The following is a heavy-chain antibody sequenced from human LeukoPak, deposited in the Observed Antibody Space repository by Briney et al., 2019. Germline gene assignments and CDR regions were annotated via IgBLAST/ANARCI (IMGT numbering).Heavy chain of an antibody. Sequence: PGGSLRLSCAASGFTFSSYSMNWVPQAPGKGLEWVSSISSSSSYIHYADSVKGRFTISRDNAKNSLYLQMNSLRAEDTAVYYCARDFHGGNGDYWGQGTLVTVSS. CDR3: ARDFHGGNGDY. V-gene: IGHV3-21*01. CDR2: ISSSSSYI. J-gene: IGHJ4*02. CDR1: GFTFSSYS. D-gene: IGHD4-23*01.